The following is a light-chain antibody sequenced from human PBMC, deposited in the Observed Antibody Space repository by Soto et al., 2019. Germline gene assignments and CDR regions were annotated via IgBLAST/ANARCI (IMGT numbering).Light chain of an antibody. CDR2: GIF. CDR3: PHYAGSPRT. CDR1: QSVQNDY. Sequence: ETVLTQFPATVYLSPGERATLYCRTGQSVQNDYLAWYQQKPGQAPRLLVYGIFNRATGVPARFSGSGSGTDFTLTISGLEPEDSAVYYCPHYAGSPRTFGQGTKVEIK. V-gene: IGKV3-20*01. J-gene: IGKJ2*01.